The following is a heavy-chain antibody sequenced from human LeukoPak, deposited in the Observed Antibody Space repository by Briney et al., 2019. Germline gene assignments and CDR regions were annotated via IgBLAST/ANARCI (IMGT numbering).Heavy chain of an antibody. CDR2: ISHSGTI. Sequence: PSETLSLTCIVSGGSISSSNSYWDWIRQPPGRGLEWIGDISHSGTINYNPSLKSRVTISVDRSKNQFSLKLSSVTAADTAVYYCARAVAGRDNGVKHNWFDPWGQGTLVTVSS. D-gene: IGHD6-19*01. J-gene: IGHJ5*02. V-gene: IGHV4-61*05. CDR3: ARAVAGRDNGVKHNWFDP. CDR1: GGSISSSNSY.